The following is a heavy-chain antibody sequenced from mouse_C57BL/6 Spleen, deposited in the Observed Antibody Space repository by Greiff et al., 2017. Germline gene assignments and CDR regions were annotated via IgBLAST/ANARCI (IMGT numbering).Heavy chain of an antibody. V-gene: IGHV5-6*01. CDR2: ISSGGSYT. CDR1: GFTFSSYG. D-gene: IGHD3-3*01. Sequence: EVQVVESGGVLVKPGGSLKLSCAASGFTFSSYGMSWVRQTPDQRLEWVATISSGGSYTYYPDSVKGRFTISSNNAKNTLYLQMSSLKSEDTAMYYCARHAGTDCDYWGQGTTLTVSS. J-gene: IGHJ2*01. CDR3: ARHAGTDCDY.